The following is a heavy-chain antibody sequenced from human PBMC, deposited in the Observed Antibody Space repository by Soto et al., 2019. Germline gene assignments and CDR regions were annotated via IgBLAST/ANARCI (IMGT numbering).Heavy chain of an antibody. V-gene: IGHV1-69*02. Sequence: QVQLVQSGAEVKKPGSSVKVSCKASGGTFSSYTISWVRQAPGQGLEWMGRIIPILGIANYAQKFQGRVTITADKSTSTACMELSSLRSEDTTVYYCARGGDGYNKYYFDYWGQGTLVTVSS. D-gene: IGHD5-12*01. CDR1: GGTFSSYT. J-gene: IGHJ4*02. CDR3: ARGGDGYNKYYFDY. CDR2: IIPILGIA.